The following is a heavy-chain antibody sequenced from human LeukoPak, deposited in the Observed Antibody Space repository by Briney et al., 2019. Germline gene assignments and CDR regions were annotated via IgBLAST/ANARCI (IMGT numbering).Heavy chain of an antibody. Sequence: GGSLRLSCAASGFTFSDYYMSWIRQAPGKGREWVSYISSSGSTIYYADSVKGRFTISRDNAKNSLYLQMNSLRAEDTAVYYCATWELLLDAFDIWGQGTMVTVSS. CDR2: ISSSGSTI. CDR3: ATWELLLDAFDI. CDR1: GFTFSDYY. J-gene: IGHJ3*02. V-gene: IGHV3-11*04. D-gene: IGHD1-26*01.